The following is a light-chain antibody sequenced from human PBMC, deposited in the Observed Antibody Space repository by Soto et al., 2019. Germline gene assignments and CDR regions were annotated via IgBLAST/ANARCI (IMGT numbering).Light chain of an antibody. CDR3: QQYAVSPIT. Sequence: EVVMTQSPATLSVSPGEGATLSCRASQSVNSNYLAWYQQKPGQAPRLLIYAASTRATGIPDRFSGSGSGTDFTLTISRLEPEDFAVFYCQQYAVSPITFGQGTRLEI. CDR2: AAS. J-gene: IGKJ5*01. V-gene: IGKV3-20*01. CDR1: QSVNSNY.